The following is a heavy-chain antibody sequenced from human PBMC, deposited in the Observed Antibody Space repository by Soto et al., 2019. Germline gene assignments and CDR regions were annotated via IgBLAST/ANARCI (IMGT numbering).Heavy chain of an antibody. Sequence: ASVKVSCKASGYTFTSYGISWVRQAPGQGLEWMGWISAYNGNTNYAQKLQGRVTMTTDTSTSTAYMELRSLRSDDTAVYYCARALMYYDFWSGYKYYYGMDVWRQGTTVTVSS. CDR1: GYTFTSYG. CDR2: ISAYNGNT. V-gene: IGHV1-18*04. CDR3: ARALMYYDFWSGYKYYYGMDV. J-gene: IGHJ6*02. D-gene: IGHD3-3*01.